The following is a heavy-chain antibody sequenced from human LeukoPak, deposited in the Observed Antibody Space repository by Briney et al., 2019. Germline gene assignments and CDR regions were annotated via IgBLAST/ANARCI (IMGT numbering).Heavy chain of an antibody. J-gene: IGHJ3*02. CDR3: ARWYYGSGSDDAFDI. V-gene: IGHV3-30*02. CDR2: IRYDGSNK. D-gene: IGHD3-10*01. CDR1: EFSFSSYG. Sequence: GGSLRLSCAASEFSFSSYGMHWVRQAPGKGLEWVAFIRYDGSNKYYADSVKGRFTISRDNSKNTLYLQMNSLRAEDTAVYYCARWYYGSGSDDAFDIWGQGTMVTVSS.